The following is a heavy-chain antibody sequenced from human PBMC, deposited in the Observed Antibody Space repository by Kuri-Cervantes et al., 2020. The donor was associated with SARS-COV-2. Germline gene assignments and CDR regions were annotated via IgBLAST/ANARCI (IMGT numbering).Heavy chain of an antibody. CDR1: GFTVSSNY. J-gene: IGHJ4*02. V-gene: IGHV3-53*01. Sequence: GGSLRLSCAASGFTVSSNYMSWVRQAPGKGLEWVSVIYSGGSTYYADSVKGRFTSSRDNSKNTLYLQMNSLRAEDTAVYYCARDRGYGSGSYSDYWGQGTLVTVSS. D-gene: IGHD3-10*01. CDR2: IYSGGST. CDR3: ARDRGYGSGSYSDY.